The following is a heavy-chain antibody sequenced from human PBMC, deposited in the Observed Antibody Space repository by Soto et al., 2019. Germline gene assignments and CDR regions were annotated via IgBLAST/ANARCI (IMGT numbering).Heavy chain of an antibody. V-gene: IGHV1-46*01. CDR3: ARGDYYGSGSYSDAFDI. J-gene: IGHJ3*02. D-gene: IGHD3-10*01. CDR2: INPSGGST. CDR1: GYTFTSYY. Sequence: QVQLVQSGAEVKKPGASVKVSCKASGYTFTSYYMHWVRQAPGQGLGWMGIINPSGGSTSYAQKFQGRVTMTRDTSTSTVYMELSSLRSEDTAVYYCARGDYYGSGSYSDAFDIWGQGTMVTVSS.